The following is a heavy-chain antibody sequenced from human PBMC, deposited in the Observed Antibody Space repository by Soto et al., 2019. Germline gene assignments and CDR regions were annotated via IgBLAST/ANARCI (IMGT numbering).Heavy chain of an antibody. CDR3: ARRGYSGSTGYYYGMDV. V-gene: IGHV5-10-1*01. D-gene: IGHD5-12*01. CDR2: IDPSDSYT. J-gene: IGHJ6*02. Sequence: GESLKISCKGSGYSFTSYWISWVRQTPGKGLEWMGRIDPSDSYTNYSPSFQGHVTISADKSISTAYLQWSSLKASDTAMYYCARRGYSGSTGYYYGMDVWGQGTTVTVSS. CDR1: GYSFTSYW.